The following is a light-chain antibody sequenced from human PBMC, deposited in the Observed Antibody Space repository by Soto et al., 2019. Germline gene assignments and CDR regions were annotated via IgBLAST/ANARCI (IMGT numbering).Light chain of an antibody. V-gene: IGKV3-11*01. Sequence: VLAQSPVTLSLSPGDTASLACRASHSANNYLAWYQQKPGQAPRLLIYDASKRATDVPGRFSGSGSGTDFTLTISTLEPEDFAVYYCHLRNDLPPVYTFGQGTKLEI. J-gene: IGKJ2*01. CDR2: DAS. CDR1: HSANNY. CDR3: HLRNDLPPVYT.